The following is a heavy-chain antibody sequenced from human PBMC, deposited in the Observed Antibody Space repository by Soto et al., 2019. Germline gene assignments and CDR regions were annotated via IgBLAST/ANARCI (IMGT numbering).Heavy chain of an antibody. CDR3: ARDRPTTVTTYRVFDY. Sequence: QVQLVQSGAEVKKPGASVKVSCKASGYTFTSYGISWVRQAPGQRLEWMGWISAYNGNTNYAQKLQGRVTMTTDTSTSTAYTELRSLRSDDTAVYYCARDRPTTVTTYRVFDYWGQGTLVTVSS. J-gene: IGHJ4*02. D-gene: IGHD4-17*01. CDR1: GYTFTSYG. CDR2: ISAYNGNT. V-gene: IGHV1-18*01.